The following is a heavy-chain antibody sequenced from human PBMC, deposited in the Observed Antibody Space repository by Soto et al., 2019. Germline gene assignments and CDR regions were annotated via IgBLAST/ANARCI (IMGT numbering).Heavy chain of an antibody. V-gene: IGHV3-15*07. D-gene: IGHD3-22*01. CDR3: TTDPNYYDSSGYYTWPLDY. J-gene: IGHJ4*02. CDR1: GFTFSNAW. CDR2: IKSKTDGGTT. Sequence: GGSLRLSCAASGFTFSNAWMNWVRQAPGKGLEWVGRIKSKTDGGTTDYAAPVKGRFTISRDDSKNTLYLQMNSLKTEDTAVYYCTTDPNYYDSSGYYTWPLDYWGQGTLVTVSS.